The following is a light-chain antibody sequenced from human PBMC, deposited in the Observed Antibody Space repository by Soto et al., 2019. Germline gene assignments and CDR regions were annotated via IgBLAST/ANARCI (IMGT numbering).Light chain of an antibody. CDR2: DTS. CDR1: QSVSTC. V-gene: IGKV3-20*01. CDR3: QQYGSSPLT. Sequence: EIVLTQSPGTLSSSVGERVTLSCRASQSVSTCLAWYQQNPGQAPRLLIYDTSNRATGSPDRFSGSGSGTDYTLTISTLVPGDVTVYYCQQYGSSPLTFGGGTAVEIK. J-gene: IGKJ4*02.